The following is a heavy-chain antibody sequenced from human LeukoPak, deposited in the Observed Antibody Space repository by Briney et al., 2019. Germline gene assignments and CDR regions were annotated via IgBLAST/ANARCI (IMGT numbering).Heavy chain of an antibody. CDR1: GFSFSNYG. D-gene: IGHD3-16*01. Sequence: PGRSLRLSCAASGFSFSNYGMHWVRQAPGKGLEWVAVIWYDGSNKYYADSVKGRFTISRDNSENTLYVQMSSLRAEDTAVYYCARSNNGGWGYCDYWGQGSLATVSS. CDR2: IWYDGSNK. J-gene: IGHJ4*02. CDR3: ARSNNGGWGYCDY. V-gene: IGHV3-33*01.